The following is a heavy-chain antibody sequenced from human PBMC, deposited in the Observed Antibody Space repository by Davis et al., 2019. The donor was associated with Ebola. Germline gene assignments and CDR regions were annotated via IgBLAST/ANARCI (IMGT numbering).Heavy chain of an antibody. D-gene: IGHD4-17*01. CDR3: AKDRGDGDSSWYFDL. Sequence: GGSLRLSCAASGFTFDDYAMHWARQAPGKGLEWVSGISWNSGSIGYADSVKGRFTISRDNAKNSLYLQMNSLRAEDTALYYCAKDRGDGDSSWYFDLWGRGTLVTVSS. CDR2: ISWNSGSI. J-gene: IGHJ2*01. V-gene: IGHV3-9*01. CDR1: GFTFDDYA.